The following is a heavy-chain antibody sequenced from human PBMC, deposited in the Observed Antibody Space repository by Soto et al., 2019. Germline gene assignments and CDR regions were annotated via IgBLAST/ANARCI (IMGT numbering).Heavy chain of an antibody. CDR2: INPEGNAK. V-gene: IGHV3-7*01. J-gene: IGHJ4*02. Sequence: QLGGSLRRSCAGFGFSINTYWMNWIRQTPGKGLEWVANINPEGNAKTYVDPVKGRFIVSRDNTRNSLDLQMNSLRVEDSAVYFCAAWDISNIWGQGILVTVSS. CDR1: GFSINTYW. D-gene: IGHD2-15*01. CDR3: AAWDISNI.